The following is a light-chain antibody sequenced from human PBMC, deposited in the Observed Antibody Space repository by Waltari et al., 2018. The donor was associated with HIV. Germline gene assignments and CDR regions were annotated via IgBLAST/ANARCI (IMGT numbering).Light chain of an antibody. CDR1: DVNDYEY. J-gene: IGLJ3*02. CDR2: EVS. CDR3: TSYVSSSTPV. V-gene: IGLV2-14*01. Sequence: QSALTQPASVSGSPGQSLTIPCDVNDYEYVPWYQHPPGKAPKVIIYEVSNRPSGLSNRFSGSKSGNTATLTISGLQPEDEAVYFCTSYVSSSTPVFGRGTKVTVL.